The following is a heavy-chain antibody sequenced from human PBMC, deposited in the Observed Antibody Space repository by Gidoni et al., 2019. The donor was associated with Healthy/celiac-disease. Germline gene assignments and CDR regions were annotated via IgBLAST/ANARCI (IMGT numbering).Heavy chain of an antibody. CDR1: GYTFTSYG. CDR2: ISAYDGNT. D-gene: IGHD6-19*01. Sequence: QVQLVQSGAEVKKPGASVKVSCKASGYTFTSYGISWVRQAPGQGLEWMGWISAYDGNTNYAQKLQGRVTMTTDTSTSTAYMELRSLRSDDTAVYYCALMGSGWYPVSRGQRPTEGLFQHWGQGTLVTVSS. CDR3: ALMGSGWYPVSRGQRPTEGLFQH. V-gene: IGHV1-18*01. J-gene: IGHJ1*01.